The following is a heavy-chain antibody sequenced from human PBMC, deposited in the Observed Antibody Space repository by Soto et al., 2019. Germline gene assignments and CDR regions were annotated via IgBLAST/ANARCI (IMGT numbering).Heavy chain of an antibody. CDR2: INHSGST. V-gene: IGHV4-34*01. J-gene: IGHJ6*03. CDR1: GGSFSGYY. D-gene: IGHD3-3*01. Sequence: SETLSLTCAVYGGSFSGYYRSWIRQPPGKGLKWIGEINHSGSTNYNPALKRRVTISVDTSKFLFSLKLSSVTAADTAVYYCARHYDFWCGSNGAGPDYYYYMDVWGKGTTVTVSS. CDR3: ARHYDFWCGSNGAGPDYYYYMDV.